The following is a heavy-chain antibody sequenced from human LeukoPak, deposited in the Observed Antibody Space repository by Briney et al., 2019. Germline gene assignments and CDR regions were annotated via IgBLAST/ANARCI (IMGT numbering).Heavy chain of an antibody. CDR3: ARAYYDFWSGYPHYFDY. V-gene: IGHV3-7*01. Sequence: GGSLRLSCAASGFTFSSYWMGWVRQAPGKGLEWVANIKQDGSEKYYVDSVKGRFTISRDNAKNSLYLQMNSLRAEDTAVYYCARAYYDFWSGYPHYFDYWGQGTLVTVSS. D-gene: IGHD3-3*01. CDR2: IKQDGSEK. J-gene: IGHJ4*02. CDR1: GFTFSSYW.